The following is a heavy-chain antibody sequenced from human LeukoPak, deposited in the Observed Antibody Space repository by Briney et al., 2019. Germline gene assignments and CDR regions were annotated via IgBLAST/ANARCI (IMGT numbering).Heavy chain of an antibody. CDR2: IIPIFGTA. J-gene: IGHJ4*02. CDR3: AKSSRGTYLRTCFDY. CDR1: GGTFSSYA. D-gene: IGHD1-26*01. V-gene: IGHV1-69*13. Sequence: SVKVSCKASGGTFSSYAISWVRQAPGQGLEWMGGIIPIFGTANYAQKFQGRVTITADESTSTAYMELSGLRSEDTAVYYCAKSSRGTYLRTCFDYWGQGTLVTVSS.